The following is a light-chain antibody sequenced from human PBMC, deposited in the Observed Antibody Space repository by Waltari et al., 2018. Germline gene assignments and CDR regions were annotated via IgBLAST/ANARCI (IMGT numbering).Light chain of an antibody. CDR3: HQYGSSPHT. Sequence: DIVLTQSPGHLSFSPGERATLSSRASQSVGSNFLAWYQQKPGQAPRLLIYDSSNRATGIPDRFSGSGSGTDFTLTISGLEPEDFAVYHCHQYGSSPHTFGGGTKVEIE. CDR1: QSVGSNF. CDR2: DSS. J-gene: IGKJ4*01. V-gene: IGKV3-20*01.